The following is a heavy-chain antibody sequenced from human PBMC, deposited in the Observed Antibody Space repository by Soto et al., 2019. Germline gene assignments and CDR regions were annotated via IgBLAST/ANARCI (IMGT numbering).Heavy chain of an antibody. Sequence: ASVKVSCKASGYTFTSYGISWVRQAPGQGLEWMGWISAYNGNTNYAQKLQGRVTITRDTSASTAYMELSSLRSEDTAVYYCARMVRGVTAPLNWFDPWGQGALVTVSS. CDR2: ISAYNGNT. CDR3: ARMVRGVTAPLNWFDP. CDR1: GYTFTSYG. D-gene: IGHD3-10*01. V-gene: IGHV1-18*04. J-gene: IGHJ5*02.